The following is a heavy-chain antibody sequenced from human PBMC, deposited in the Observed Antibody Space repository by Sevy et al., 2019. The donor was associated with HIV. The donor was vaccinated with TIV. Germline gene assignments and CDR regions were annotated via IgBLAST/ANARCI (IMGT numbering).Heavy chain of an antibody. Sequence: SDTLSLTCAVSGYSISSAYSWGWIRQPPGKGLEWIENIYHSGSTYYNPSLNSRVTISVDTSKNQFSLKLNSVTAADTAVYYCASVGRLLIICGDTFEIWGQGTMVTVSS. CDR1: GYSISSAYS. D-gene: IGHD3-9*01. CDR3: ASVGRLLIICGDTFEI. J-gene: IGHJ3*02. CDR2: IYHSGST. V-gene: IGHV4-38-2*01.